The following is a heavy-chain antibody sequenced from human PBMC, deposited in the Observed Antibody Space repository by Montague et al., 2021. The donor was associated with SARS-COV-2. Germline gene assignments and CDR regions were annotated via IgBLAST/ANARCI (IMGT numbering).Heavy chain of an antibody. CDR2: INYSGAT. D-gene: IGHD6-13*01. V-gene: IGHV4-39*01. J-gene: IGHJ2*01. Sequence: SETLSLTCSVSGGSITDRTYYWGCIRQYPGKGLEWIGDINYSGATYYXPSLKSRVTISLDTAKNQFSLKLTSVTAADTAVYYCARQCGIGVTGNWGRGTLVTVSS. CDR1: GGSITDRTYY. CDR3: ARQCGIGVTGN.